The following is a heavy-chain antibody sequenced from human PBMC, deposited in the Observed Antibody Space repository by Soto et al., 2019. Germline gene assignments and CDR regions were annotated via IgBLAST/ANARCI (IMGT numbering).Heavy chain of an antibody. CDR3: ARGPEVDSGYDSTYYYYGMDV. CDR1: GGTFSSYA. CDR2: IIPIFGTA. V-gene: IGHV1-69*12. D-gene: IGHD5-12*01. Sequence: QVQLVQSGAEVKKPGSSVKVSCKASGGTFSSYAISWVRQAPGQGLEWMGGIIPIFGTANYAQKFQGRVTITVDESTSTAYMELSSLRSEDTAVYYCARGPEVDSGYDSTYYYYGMDVWGQGTTVTVSS. J-gene: IGHJ6*02.